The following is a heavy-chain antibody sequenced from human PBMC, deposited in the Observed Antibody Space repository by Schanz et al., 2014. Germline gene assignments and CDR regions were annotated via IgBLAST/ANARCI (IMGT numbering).Heavy chain of an antibody. CDR3: TRGGYSYALSAFDI. J-gene: IGHJ3*02. CDR2: ITAYNGDT. D-gene: IGHD5-18*01. CDR1: GYTFTSYS. V-gene: IGHV1-18*04. Sequence: QVQLVQSGAEVKKPGASVKVSCKASGYTFTSYSMHWVRQAPGQGLEWMGWITAYNGDTNYALKLQGRVTMTTDTSTSTAYMELRSLRADDTALYYCTRGGYSYALSAFDIWGQGTMVTVSS.